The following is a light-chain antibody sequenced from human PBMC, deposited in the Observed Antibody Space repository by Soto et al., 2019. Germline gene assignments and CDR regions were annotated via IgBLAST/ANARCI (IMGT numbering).Light chain of an antibody. J-gene: IGKJ2*01. CDR3: QQYNSYPYT. V-gene: IGKV1-16*02. CDR2: AAS. CDR1: HAISNS. Sequence: DMEVTMSPSTLCPSVGFRVPITCRASHAISNSLAWLQQKPGKAPKSLMYAASRLQSGVPAKFSGSGSGTDFTLTINSLQPEDFAIYYCQQYNSYPYTFGQGTKVDIK.